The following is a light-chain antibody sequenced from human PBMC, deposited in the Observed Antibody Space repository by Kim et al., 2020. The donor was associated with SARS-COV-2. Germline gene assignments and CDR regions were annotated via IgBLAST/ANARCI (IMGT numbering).Light chain of an antibody. CDR3: QQYGRLPYT. V-gene: IGKV3-20*01. Sequence: LSPGERATLSCSASQSVGSSLLAWYQQKPGQAPRLLIYEAFKRVAGIPDRFSGSESGTDFTLTISRPEPEDFAMYYCQQYGRLPYTFGQGTKLEI. J-gene: IGKJ2*01. CDR1: QSVGSSL. CDR2: EAF.